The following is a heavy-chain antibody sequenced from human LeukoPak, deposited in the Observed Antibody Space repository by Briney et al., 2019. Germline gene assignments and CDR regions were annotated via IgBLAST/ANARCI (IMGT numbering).Heavy chain of an antibody. CDR3: ARSTGYYSSLDY. J-gene: IGHJ4*02. D-gene: IGHD5-12*01. Sequence: PSETLSLTCTVSGDSFGTYYWTWVRLPAGKGLEWIGRMHASGTTNYNPSLMSRVTMSVDTSKKQFSLKLRSVTAADTAVYYCARSTGYYSSLDYWGQGTLVTVSS. CDR1: GDSFGTYY. CDR2: MHASGTT. V-gene: IGHV4-4*07.